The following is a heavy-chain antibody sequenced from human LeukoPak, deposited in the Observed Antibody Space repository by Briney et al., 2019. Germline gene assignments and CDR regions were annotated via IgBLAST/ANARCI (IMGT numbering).Heavy chain of an antibody. CDR1: GYTFTGYF. V-gene: IGHV1-2*02. CDR2: INPNTGGT. J-gene: IGHJ4*02. D-gene: IGHD2-2*01. Sequence: GASVKVSCKASGYTFTGYFMHWVRRAPGQRLEWMGWINPNTGGTDYTQKFQGRVTMTRDTSISTAYMELSRLRSDDAAVYYCAVKMGYCSSSRCLTGFDYWGQGTLVTVSS. CDR3: AVKMGYCSSSRCLTGFDY.